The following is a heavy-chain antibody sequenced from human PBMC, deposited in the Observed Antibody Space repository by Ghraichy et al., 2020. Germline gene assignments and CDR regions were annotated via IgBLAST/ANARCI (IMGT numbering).Heavy chain of an antibody. J-gene: IGHJ4*02. Sequence: SETLSLTCAVYGGSFSGYYWSWIRQPPGKGLEWIGEINHSGSTNYNPSLKSRVTISVDTSKNQFSLKLSSVTAADTAVYYCASQRGGGYSGYDLWGQGTLVTVSS. D-gene: IGHD5-12*01. CDR1: GGSFSGYY. CDR2: INHSGST. V-gene: IGHV4-34*01. CDR3: ASQRGGGYSGYDL.